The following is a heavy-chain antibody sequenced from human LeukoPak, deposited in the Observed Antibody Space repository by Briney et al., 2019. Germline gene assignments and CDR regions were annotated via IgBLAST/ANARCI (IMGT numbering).Heavy chain of an antibody. V-gene: IGHV3-7*01. J-gene: IGHJ4*02. D-gene: IGHD2-2*01. Sequence: GGSLRLSCEDSGFTLNSHWMNWLRQAPGKGLEWLANIRPDGSEAVYVDSVRGRFTISRDNAKNLVYLQMNNLRAEDTAVYYCSGRSGFSSIYWGQGVLVTVSS. CDR1: GFTLNSHW. CDR2: IRPDGSEA. CDR3: SGRSGFSSIY.